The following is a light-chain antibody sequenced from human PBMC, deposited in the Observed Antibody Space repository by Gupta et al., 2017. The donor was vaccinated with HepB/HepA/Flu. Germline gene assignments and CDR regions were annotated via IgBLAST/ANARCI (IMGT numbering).Light chain of an antibody. CDR3: CSYAGSYTGV. Sequence: QSALTQPPSVSGSPGQSVTISCTGSSSDVGGYNYVSWYQQHPVKAPKLIIYDVTKRPSGVPDRFSGSKSGNTGSLTISGLQAKDEADYHCCSYAGSYTGVFGGGTKLTVL. CDR1: SSDVGGYNY. CDR2: DVT. V-gene: IGLV2-11*01. J-gene: IGLJ2*01.